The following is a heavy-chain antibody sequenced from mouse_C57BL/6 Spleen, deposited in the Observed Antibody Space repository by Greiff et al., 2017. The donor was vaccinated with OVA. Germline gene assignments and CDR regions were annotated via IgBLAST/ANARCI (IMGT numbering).Heavy chain of an antibody. D-gene: IGHD1-1*01. CDR3: ARNYYDCSSYWYFDF. J-gene: IGHJ1*03. CDR1: GFPLTSYA. CDR2: IWTGGGT. Sequence: VKLMESGPGLVAPSQTLSITCTVSGFPLTSYAISWVRQPPGKGLEWLGVIWTGGGTNYNSAIKTRLSTRKDNSKSQVFLKKNSLQTDDTTRYYFARNYYDCSSYWYFDFWGTGTTVTVSS. V-gene: IGHV2-9-1*01.